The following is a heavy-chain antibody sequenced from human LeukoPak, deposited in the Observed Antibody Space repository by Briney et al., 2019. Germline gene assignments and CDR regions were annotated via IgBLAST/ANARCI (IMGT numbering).Heavy chain of an antibody. CDR2: TYYSGST. J-gene: IGHJ5*02. D-gene: IGHD3-22*01. CDR1: GVSISSGDYY. Sequence: PSETLSLTCTVSGVSISSGDYYWSWIRQPPGKGLEWIGYTYYSGSTYYNPSLKSRVTISVDTSKNQFSLKLSSVTAADTAVYYCAGPYYYDSRIDPWGQGTRVTVSS. V-gene: IGHV4-30-4*01. CDR3: AGPYYYDSRIDP.